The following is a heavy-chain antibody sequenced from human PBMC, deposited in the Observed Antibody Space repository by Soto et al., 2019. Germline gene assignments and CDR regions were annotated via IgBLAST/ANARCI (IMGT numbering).Heavy chain of an antibody. CDR1: GFTFDDYA. CDR3: VNDSYANIHRVLSTAEYVVNY. Sequence: EVQLVESGGGLVRPGRSLRLSCTASGFTFDDYAMHWVRQAPGGGLEWVSGVTWNSGNIAYADSVKGRFTIARDDDTNSPYLQMNSLRLADTALYSCVNDSYANIHRVLSTAEYVVNYWGHGTLVTVSS. D-gene: IGHD2-8*01. V-gene: IGHV3-9*01. CDR2: VTWNSGNI. J-gene: IGHJ4*01.